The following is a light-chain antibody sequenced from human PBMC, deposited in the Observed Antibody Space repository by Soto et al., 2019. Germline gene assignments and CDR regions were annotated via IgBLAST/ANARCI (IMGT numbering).Light chain of an antibody. CDR1: RRDVGGYNY. CDR2: DVT. V-gene: IGLV2-14*03. Sequence: QSALTQPASVSGSPGQSITISCTGTRRDVGGYNYVSWYQQYPGKSPKLLIYDVTHRPSGVSNRFSVSKSGNTASLTISGLQAEDEADYYCSSYTISNTLPFVFGTGTRSPS. J-gene: IGLJ1*01. CDR3: SSYTISNTLPFV.